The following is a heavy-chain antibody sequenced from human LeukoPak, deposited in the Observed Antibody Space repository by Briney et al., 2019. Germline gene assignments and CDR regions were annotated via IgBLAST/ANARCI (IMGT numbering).Heavy chain of an antibody. D-gene: IGHD5-18*01. CDR3: ARDGYGVTVDY. CDR2: IYYTGST. CDR1: IASFSSYY. Sequence: SETLSLTCTVSIASFSSYYWTWIRQPPGRGLEWIGYIYYTGSTNYNPSLKSRVTMSVDPSKNQFSLKLSSVTAADTAVYYCARDGYGVTVDYWGQGTLVTVSS. J-gene: IGHJ4*02. V-gene: IGHV4-59*01.